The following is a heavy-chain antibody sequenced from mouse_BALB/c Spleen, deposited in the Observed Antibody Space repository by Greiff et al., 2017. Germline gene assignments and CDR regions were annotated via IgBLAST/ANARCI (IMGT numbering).Heavy chain of an antibody. CDR2: ISSGGSYT. D-gene: IGHD2-4*01. Sequence: EVKLMESGGGLVKPGGSLKLSCAASGFTFSSYAMSWVRQSPEKRLEWVAEISSGGSYTYYPDTVTGRFTISRDNAKNTLYLEMSSLRSEDTAMYYCARSITTGMDYWGQGTSVTVSS. V-gene: IGHV5-9-4*01. CDR1: GFTFSSYA. CDR3: ARSITTGMDY. J-gene: IGHJ4*01.